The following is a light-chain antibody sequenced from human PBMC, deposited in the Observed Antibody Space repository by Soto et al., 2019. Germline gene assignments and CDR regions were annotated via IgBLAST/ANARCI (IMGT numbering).Light chain of an antibody. J-gene: IGLJ1*01. V-gene: IGLV2-8*01. CDR3: CSYAGSENFV. CDR1: NSDIGAYNH. CDR2: EVG. Sequence: QSVLTQPPSASGSPGQSVTISCTGSNSDIGAYNHVSWYQQHPGKAPKLIIYEVGERPSGVPDRFSGSKSGNTASLTVSGLQAEDEADYYCCSYAGSENFVFGTGTKVTVL.